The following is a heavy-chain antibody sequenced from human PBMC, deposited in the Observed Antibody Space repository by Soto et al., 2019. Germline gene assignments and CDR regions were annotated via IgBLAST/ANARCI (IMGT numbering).Heavy chain of an antibody. V-gene: IGHV3-23*01. D-gene: IGHD4-4*01. J-gene: IGHJ6*01. Sequence: EVQLLESGGGLVQPGGSLRPSCAASGFTFTSYAMSWVRQAPGKGLEWVSAISGSGGSTYYADSVKGRFTTSRDNSKNPLYLQMNSLRAEDTAVYYCAKVGNHYYYYGMGVWWQGTTVTVSS. CDR3: AKVGNHYYYYGMGV. CDR1: GFTFTSYA. CDR2: ISGSGGST.